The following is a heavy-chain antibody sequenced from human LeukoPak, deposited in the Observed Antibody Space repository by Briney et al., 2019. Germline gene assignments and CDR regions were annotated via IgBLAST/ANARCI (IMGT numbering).Heavy chain of an antibody. J-gene: IGHJ4*02. CDR2: IYYSGST. CDR3: AREYGGDYFDY. CDR1: GGSISSYY. Sequence: SETLSLTCTVSGGSISSYYWSWIRQPPGKGLEWIGYIYYSGSTNYNPSPKSRVTISVDTSKNQFSLKLSSVTAADTAVYYCAREYGGDYFDYWGQGTLVTVSS. V-gene: IGHV4-59*12. D-gene: IGHD3-10*01.